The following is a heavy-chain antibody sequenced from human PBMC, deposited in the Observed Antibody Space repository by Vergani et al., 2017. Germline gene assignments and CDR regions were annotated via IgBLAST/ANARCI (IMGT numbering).Heavy chain of an antibody. Sequence: QLQLQESGPGLVKPSETLSLTCTVSGGSISSSSYYWGWIRQPPGKGLEWIGSIYYSGSTYYNPSLKSRVTISVDTSKNQFSLKLSSVTAADTAVYYCAGHDAVVTAFDYWGQGTLVTVSS. CDR2: IYYSGST. CDR3: AGHDAVVTAFDY. D-gene: IGHD2-21*02. J-gene: IGHJ4*02. CDR1: GGSISSSSYY. V-gene: IGHV4-39*01.